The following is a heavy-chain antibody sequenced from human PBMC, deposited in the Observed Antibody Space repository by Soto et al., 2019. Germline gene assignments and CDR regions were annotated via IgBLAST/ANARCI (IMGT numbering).Heavy chain of an antibody. D-gene: IGHD3-10*01. Sequence: QVQLVQSGAEVKRPGSSVKVSCKASGDTFSFYSINWVRQAPGLGLEWMGRVNPILSMSNYAQRFQGRVTMTADKSTSTAYRERRGLRSEDTAMYYCATNGSGYRACDYWGQGALVTVSS. CDR2: VNPILSMS. V-gene: IGHV1-69*04. CDR3: ATNGSGYRACDY. J-gene: IGHJ4*02. CDR1: GDTFSFYS.